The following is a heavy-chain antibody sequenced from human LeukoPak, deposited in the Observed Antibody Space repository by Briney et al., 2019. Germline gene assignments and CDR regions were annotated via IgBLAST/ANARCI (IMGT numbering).Heavy chain of an antibody. CDR1: GESFGNYY. CDR2: INHGGST. D-gene: IGHD5-12*01. J-gene: IGHJ4*02. V-gene: IGHV4-34*01. CDR3: ARGGYAKPLDHFDY. Sequence: SDTLSLTCAVYGESFGNYYWSWIRQPPGKGLEWIGEINHGGSTNYNPSLKSRVTMSVDTSKNQFSLKVDSVTAADTAVYFCARGGYAKPLDHFDYWGQGTLVTVSS.